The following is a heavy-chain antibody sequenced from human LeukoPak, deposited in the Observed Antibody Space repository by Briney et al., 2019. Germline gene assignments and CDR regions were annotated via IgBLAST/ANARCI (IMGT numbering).Heavy chain of an antibody. CDR3: ARVNQQYYYGSGIYRFYYYGMDV. CDR2: ILHEGSNK. D-gene: IGHD3-10*01. Sequence: GWSLRLSCAASGFTFSSYALHWVRQAPGKGLEWVSVILHEGSNKYYADSVKGRFAISRDNSENTLYLQMNSLRAEDTALYYCARVNQQYYYGSGIYRFYYYGMDVWGQGTTVTVSS. J-gene: IGHJ6*02. V-gene: IGHV3-30*09. CDR1: GFTFSSYA.